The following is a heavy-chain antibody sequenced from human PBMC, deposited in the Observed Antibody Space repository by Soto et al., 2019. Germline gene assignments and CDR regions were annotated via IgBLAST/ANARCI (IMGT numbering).Heavy chain of an antibody. J-gene: IGHJ4*02. CDR1: GFTFSSYA. CDR2: ISSSTYTI. Sequence: GGSLRLSCAASGFTFSSYAMNWVRQAPGKELEWVSYISSSTYTIYYADSVKGRFTISRDNAKNSLYLQMNSLRAEDTAVYYCARDLRTPNTFYYDSSGYYSTFMDYWGQGTLVTISS. D-gene: IGHD3-22*01. CDR3: ARDLRTPNTFYYDSSGYYSTFMDY. V-gene: IGHV3-48*01.